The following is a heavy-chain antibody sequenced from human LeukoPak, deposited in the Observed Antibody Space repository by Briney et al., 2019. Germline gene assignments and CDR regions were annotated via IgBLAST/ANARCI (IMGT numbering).Heavy chain of an antibody. V-gene: IGHV3-23*01. J-gene: IGHJ2*01. CDR3: AAERRTFWYFDF. Sequence: GGSLRLSCAASEFTHSNYVVNWVRQAPGKGLQWVSGISSSGSTYYADSVKGRFTISTDNSRNTVHLQMNSLRDADTAIYYCAAERRTFWYFDFWGRGTHVTVSS. CDR1: EFTHSNYV. D-gene: IGHD6-25*01. CDR2: ISSSGST.